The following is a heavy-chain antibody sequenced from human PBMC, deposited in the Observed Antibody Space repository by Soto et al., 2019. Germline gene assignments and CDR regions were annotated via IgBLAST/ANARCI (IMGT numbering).Heavy chain of an antibody. CDR2: IYYSGST. CDR1: GGSISSGDYY. D-gene: IGHD1-7*01. Sequence: QVQLQESGPGLVKPSQTLSLTCTVSGGSISSGDYYWSWIRQPPGKGLEWIGYIYYSGSTYYNPSLKSRVTISVDTSKNQFSLKLSSVTAADTAVYYCARGYDWNYYPTGGVFDPWGQGTLVTVSS. V-gene: IGHV4-30-4*01. J-gene: IGHJ5*02. CDR3: ARGYDWNYYPTGGVFDP.